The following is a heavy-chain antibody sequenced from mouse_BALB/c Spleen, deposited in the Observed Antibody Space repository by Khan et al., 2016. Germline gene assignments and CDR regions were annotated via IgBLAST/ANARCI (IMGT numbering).Heavy chain of an antibody. D-gene: IGHD2-13*01. Sequence: EVQLQESGPGLVKPSQSLSLTCSVTGYSITSGYYWNWIRQFPGNKLEWMGFISYDGSNNYNPSLKNRISITRDTSKNQFFLKLNSVTAEDTATYFWARGLPPDYWGQGTTLTVSS. CDR3: ARGLPPDY. CDR2: ISYDGSN. J-gene: IGHJ2*01. V-gene: IGHV3-6*02. CDR1: GYSITSGYY.